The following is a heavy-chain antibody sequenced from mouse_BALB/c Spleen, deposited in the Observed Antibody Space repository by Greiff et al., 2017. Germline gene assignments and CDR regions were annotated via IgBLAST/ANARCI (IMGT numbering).Heavy chain of an antibody. Sequence: EVKLMESGGGLVKPGGSLKLSCAASGFTFSSYAMSWVRQTPEKRLEWVASISSGGSTYYPDSVKGRFTISRDNARNILYLQMSSLRSEDTAMYYCARGRYGSSDGWFAYWGQGTLVTVSA. V-gene: IGHV5-6-5*01. J-gene: IGHJ3*01. D-gene: IGHD1-1*01. CDR1: GFTFSSYA. CDR2: ISSGGST. CDR3: ARGRYGSSDGWFAY.